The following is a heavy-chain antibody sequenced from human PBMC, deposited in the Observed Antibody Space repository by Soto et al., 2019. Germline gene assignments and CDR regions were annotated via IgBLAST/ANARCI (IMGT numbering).Heavy chain of an antibody. Sequence: QVQLVQSGAEVKKPGSSVKVSCKASGGTFSSYAISWVRQAPGQGLEWMGGIIPIFGTANYAQKFQGRVTIIADESTSTGYMELSSLRSEDMAVYYCAREGYRYVTEGMVVWGQGTTVTVSS. J-gene: IGHJ6*01. CDR2: IIPIFGTA. D-gene: IGHD5-18*01. V-gene: IGHV1-69*01. CDR1: GGTFSSYA. CDR3: AREGYRYVTEGMVV.